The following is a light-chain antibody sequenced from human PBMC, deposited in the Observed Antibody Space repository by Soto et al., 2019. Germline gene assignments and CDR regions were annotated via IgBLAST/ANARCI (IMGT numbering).Light chain of an antibody. CDR1: SSNIGNNA. CDR2: YDD. CDR3: AAWDDTLKGPV. V-gene: IGLV1-36*01. J-gene: IGLJ2*01. Sequence: QSVLTQPPSVSEAPRQSVTISCSGSSSNIGNNAVNWYQQLPGQAPKLLIYYDDLLASGVSDRFSGSKSGTSASLAISGLQSEDEAEYYCAAWDDTLKGPVFGGGTKLTVL.